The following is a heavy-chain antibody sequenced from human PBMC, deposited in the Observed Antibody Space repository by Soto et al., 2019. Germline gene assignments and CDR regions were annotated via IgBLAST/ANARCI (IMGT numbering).Heavy chain of an antibody. CDR2: INSDGSST. Sequence: EVPLVESGGGLVQPGGSLRLSCAASGFSFSSYWMHWVRQAPGKGLVWVARINSDGSSTSYADSVKGRFTISRDNAKNTLSLQMNSLRAEDTAVYYCARGRIVVETAIRFDVWGQGTTVTVSS. CDR1: GFSFSSYW. CDR3: ARGRIVVETAIRFDV. J-gene: IGHJ6*02. V-gene: IGHV3-74*01. D-gene: IGHD2-21*02.